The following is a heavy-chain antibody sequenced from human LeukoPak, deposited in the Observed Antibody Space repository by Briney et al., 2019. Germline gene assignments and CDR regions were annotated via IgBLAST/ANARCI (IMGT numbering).Heavy chain of an antibody. CDR3: ATSRGYSGYDFFGY. CDR2: INTNTGNP. V-gene: IGHV7-4-1*02. Sequence: GALVKVCCKASGYTFTSYAMNWVRQAPGQGLECMGWINTNTGNPTYAQGFTGRFVFSLDTSVSTAYLQISSLKAEDTAVYYCATSRGYSGYDFFGYWGQGTLVTVSS. D-gene: IGHD5-12*01. J-gene: IGHJ4*02. CDR1: GYTFTSYA.